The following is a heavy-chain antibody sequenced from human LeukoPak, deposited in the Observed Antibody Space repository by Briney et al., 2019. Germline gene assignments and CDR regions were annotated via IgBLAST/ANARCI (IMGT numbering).Heavy chain of an antibody. CDR2: ISGSGAST. V-gene: IGHV3-23*01. D-gene: IGHD1-26*01. CDR1: GFTLSTNA. CDR3: AKDVGKWESLHFFDY. J-gene: IGHJ4*02. Sequence: GGSLRLSCLTSGFTLSTNAMSWVRRAPGKGLEWISGISGSGASTYYADSVKGRFTISRDDSRNTLYLQMNSLRGDDTAVYYCAKDVGKWESLHFFDYWGQGTLVTVSS.